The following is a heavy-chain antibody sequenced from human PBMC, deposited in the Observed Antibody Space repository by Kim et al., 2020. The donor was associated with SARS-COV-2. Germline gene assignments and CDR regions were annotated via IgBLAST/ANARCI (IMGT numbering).Heavy chain of an antibody. CDR3: AKTENGLQLWLRDYYYYGMDV. D-gene: IGHD5-18*01. CDR1: GFTFSSYA. Sequence: GGSLRLSCAASGFTFSSYAMHWVRQAPGKGLEWVAVIWYDGSNKYYADSVKGRFTISRDNSKNTLYLQMNSLRAEDTAVYYCAKTENGLQLWLRDYYYYGMDVWGQGTTVTVSS. V-gene: IGHV3-33*06. J-gene: IGHJ6*02. CDR2: IWYDGSNK.